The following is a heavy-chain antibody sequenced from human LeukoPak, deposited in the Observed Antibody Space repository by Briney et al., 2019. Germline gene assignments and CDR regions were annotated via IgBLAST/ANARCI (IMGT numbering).Heavy chain of an antibody. CDR2: INWNGGST. Sequence: GGSLRLSCAASGFTFGDYGMSWVRQAPGKGLEWVSGINWNGGSTGYADSVKGRFTISRDNAKNSLYLQMNSLRAEDTALYYCARDLESGYYFDYWGQGTLVTVSS. V-gene: IGHV3-20*04. J-gene: IGHJ4*02. CDR1: GFTFGDYG. D-gene: IGHD3-3*01. CDR3: ARDLESGYYFDY.